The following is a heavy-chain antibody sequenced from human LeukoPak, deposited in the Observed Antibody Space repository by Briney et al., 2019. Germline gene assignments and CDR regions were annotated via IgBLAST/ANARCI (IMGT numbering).Heavy chain of an antibody. CDR1: GGSINSYY. D-gene: IGHD4-23*01. CDR3: AREGASPNYGGNALDY. CDR2: IYYSGST. Sequence: SETLSLTCTVSGGSINSYYWSWIRQPPGKGLEWIGDIYYSGSTNYNPSLKSRVTISVDTSKNQFSLKLSSVTAADTAVYYCAREGASPNYGGNALDYWGQGTLVTVSS. V-gene: IGHV4-59*12. J-gene: IGHJ4*02.